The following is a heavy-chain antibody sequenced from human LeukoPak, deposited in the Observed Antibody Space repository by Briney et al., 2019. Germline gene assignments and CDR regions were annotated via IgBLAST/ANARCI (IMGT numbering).Heavy chain of an antibody. CDR3: ARGDYDFWSGPPHYDY. CDR2: INTDGSST. J-gene: IGHJ4*02. D-gene: IGHD3-3*01. CDR1: GFTLSSYW. Sequence: GGSLRLSCAASGFTLSSYWMHWVRQAPRKGLVWVSRINTDGSSTSYADSVKGRFTISRDNAKNTLYLQMNSLRAEDTAVHYCARGDYDFWSGPPHYDYWGQGILVPVSS. V-gene: IGHV3-74*01.